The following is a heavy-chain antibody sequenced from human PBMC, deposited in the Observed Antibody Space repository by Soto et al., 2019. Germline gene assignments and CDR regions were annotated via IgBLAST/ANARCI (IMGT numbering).Heavy chain of an antibody. V-gene: IGHV3-74*01. Sequence: PGGSLRLSCAASGFTFSSYGMHWVRQAPGKGLVWVSRISSDGSRTSYADSVKGRFTISRDNAKNTPYLQMNSLRAEDTAIYYCARVYSSLSSYDYWGQGTLVTVSS. CDR1: GFTFSSYG. J-gene: IGHJ4*02. CDR3: ARVYSSLSSYDY. D-gene: IGHD5-18*01. CDR2: ISSDGSRT.